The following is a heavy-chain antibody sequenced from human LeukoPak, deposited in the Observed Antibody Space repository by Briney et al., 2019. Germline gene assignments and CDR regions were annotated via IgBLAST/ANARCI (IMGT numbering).Heavy chain of an antibody. CDR2: ISWNSGSI. CDR3: AKDEVGGGGWRRGGFEFDP. V-gene: IGHV3-9*03. D-gene: IGHD1-26*01. J-gene: IGHJ5*02. CDR1: GFTFDEYA. Sequence: PGGSLRLSCAASGFTFDEYAMHWVRQAPGKGLEWVSGISWNSGSIGYADSVKGRFTISRDNAKNSLYLQMNSMRAVDMALHYCAKDEVGGGGWRRGGFEFDPWGQGTLVTVSS.